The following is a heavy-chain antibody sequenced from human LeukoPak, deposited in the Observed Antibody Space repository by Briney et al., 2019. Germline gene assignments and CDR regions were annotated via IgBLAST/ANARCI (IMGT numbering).Heavy chain of an antibody. D-gene: IGHD2-2*01. J-gene: IGHJ5*02. CDR1: GGSFSNYF. Sequence: PSDTLSLTCGVYGGSFSNYFWTWIRQSPAKGLEWVGEINESGDTDYNPSLKRRANISIDTSRSQFSLTLSSVTAADTAMYYCARVVGIAVVPGATEDNYFDPWGQGTQVTVSS. CDR2: INESGDT. CDR3: ARVVGIAVVPGATEDNYFDP. V-gene: IGHV4-34*01.